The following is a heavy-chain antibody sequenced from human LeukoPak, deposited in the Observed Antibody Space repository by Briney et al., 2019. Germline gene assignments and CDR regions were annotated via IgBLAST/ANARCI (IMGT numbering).Heavy chain of an antibody. J-gene: IGHJ4*02. CDR3: ARVGQAGYVGYPLDY. Sequence: GGSLRLSCAASGFTFSSYWMHWVRQAPGKGLMCVPRINSDGSSTSYADSVKGRFTISRDNAKNTLYLQMNSLRAEDTAVFYCARVGQAGYVGYPLDYRGQGTLVTVSS. CDR2: INSDGSST. V-gene: IGHV3-74*01. D-gene: IGHD5-12*01. CDR1: GFTFSSYW.